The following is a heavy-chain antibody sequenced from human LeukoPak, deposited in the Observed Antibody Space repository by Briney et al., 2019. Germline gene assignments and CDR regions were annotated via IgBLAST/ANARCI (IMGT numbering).Heavy chain of an antibody. CDR3: AKDPCWGATTPRYYYFGMGV. V-gene: IGHV3-23*01. Sequence: GGSLRLSCVASGFTFSSYAMSWVRQAPGKGLEWVSAISGRGGSTYYADSVKGRFTISRGNSTNTLYLQMNSLRAEDTAVYYCAKDPCWGATTPRYYYFGMGVWGQGTTVTVSS. J-gene: IGHJ6*02. D-gene: IGHD1-26*01. CDR2: ISGRGGST. CDR1: GFTFSSYA.